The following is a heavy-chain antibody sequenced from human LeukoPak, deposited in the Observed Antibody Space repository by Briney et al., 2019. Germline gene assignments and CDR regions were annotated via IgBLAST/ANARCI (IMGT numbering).Heavy chain of an antibody. D-gene: IGHD3-16*01. CDR1: GFTFSSYW. CDR2: INSDGSST. CDR3: ARGGFGRPNAFDI. J-gene: IGHJ3*02. V-gene: IGHV3-74*01. Sequence: GGSLRLSCAASGFTFSSYWMHWVRQAPGKGLVWVSRINSDGSSTSYADSVKGRFTISRDNAKNTLYLQMNSLRAEDTAVYYCARGGFGRPNAFDIWGQGTMVTVSS.